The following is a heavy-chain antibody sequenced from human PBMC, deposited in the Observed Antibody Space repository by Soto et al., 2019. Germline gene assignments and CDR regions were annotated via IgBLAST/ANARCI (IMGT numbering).Heavy chain of an antibody. CDR2: ISYDGNYQ. CDR3: AKDRRVRDGLDV. V-gene: IGHV3-30*18. D-gene: IGHD3-10*01. J-gene: IGHJ6*02. Sequence: QVQLVESGGGVVQPGRSLRLSCAASGFTFSNYGVHWVRQAPGSGREGVALISYDGNYQYYADAVKGRFTISRDNSKNALYLEMTSLRSEDTAVYYCAKDRRVRDGLDVWGQGTTVTVSS. CDR1: GFTFSNYG.